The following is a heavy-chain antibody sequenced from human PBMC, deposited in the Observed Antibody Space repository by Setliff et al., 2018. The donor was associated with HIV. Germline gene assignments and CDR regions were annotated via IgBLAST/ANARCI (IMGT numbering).Heavy chain of an antibody. V-gene: IGHV1-46*01. J-gene: IGHJ4*02. CDR2: IAPSSGGI. CDR3: AREFPGGTKGFDY. Sequence: ASVKVSCKASGYTFTSYILHWVRQAAGQGLEWVGRIAPSSGGIHYAQKFQDRVTMTRDTSTSTVYMDLSRLGSEDKAVYYCAREFPGGTKGFDYWGQGTLVTVSS. CDR1: GYTFTSYI. D-gene: IGHD1-1*01.